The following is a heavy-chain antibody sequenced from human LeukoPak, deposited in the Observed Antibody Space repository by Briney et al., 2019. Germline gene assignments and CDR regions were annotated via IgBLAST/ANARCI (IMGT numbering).Heavy chain of an antibody. CDR2: INPNSGGT. Sequence: GASVTVSCKASGYTFTAYYMHWVRQAPGQGLEWMGWINPNSGGTNYAQNFQGRVTMTRDTSISTAYMELSRLRSDDTAVYYCARKWIFSSGYYYFDYWGQGTLVTVSS. J-gene: IGHJ4*02. CDR3: ARKWIFSSGYYYFDY. CDR1: GYTFTAYY. D-gene: IGHD3-22*01. V-gene: IGHV1-2*02.